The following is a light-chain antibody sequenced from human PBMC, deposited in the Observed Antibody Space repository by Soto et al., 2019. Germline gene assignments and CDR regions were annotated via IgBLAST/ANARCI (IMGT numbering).Light chain of an antibody. Sequence: IVMTQSQAPRSVSPGVRATLSCRASQSVRSNLAWYQQKPGQAPRLLICGASTRVTGIPARSSGSGSGIEFTITISSLQSVDFAVYYCQQYNNLPRTVREGTKVEIK. CDR2: GAS. CDR3: QQYNNLPRT. J-gene: IGKJ1*01. CDR1: QSVRSN. V-gene: IGKV3-15*01.